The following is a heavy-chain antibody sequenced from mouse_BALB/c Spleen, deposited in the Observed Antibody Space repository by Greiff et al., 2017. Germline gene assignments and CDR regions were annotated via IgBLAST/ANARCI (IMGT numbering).Heavy chain of an antibody. D-gene: IGHD2-3*01. Sequence: DVKLVESGPGLVKPSQSLSLTCSVTGYSITSGYYWNWIRQFPGNQLEWIGYISYDGSNNYNPSLKNRISITRDTSKNQFFLKLNSVTTEDTATYYCARGGDGSLFDYWGQGTTLTVSS. CDR1: GYSITSGYY. V-gene: IGHV3-6*02. J-gene: IGHJ2*01. CDR3: ARGGDGSLFDY. CDR2: ISYDGSN.